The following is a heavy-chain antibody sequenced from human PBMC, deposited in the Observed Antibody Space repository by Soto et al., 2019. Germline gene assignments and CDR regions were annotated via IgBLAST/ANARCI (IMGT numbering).Heavy chain of an antibody. CDR2: ISGSGGTI. V-gene: IGHV3-48*02. CDR3: VRVKGILLAEEYLDS. CDR1: GFTFSTYI. Sequence: GGSLRLSCAASGFTFSTYIMAWVRQPPGKGLEWISYISGSGGTINYADSVKGRFTISRDNAKSSVFLQMNGLRDEDTAVYYCVRVKGILLAEEYLDSWGRGALVTVSS. J-gene: IGHJ4*02. D-gene: IGHD2-15*01.